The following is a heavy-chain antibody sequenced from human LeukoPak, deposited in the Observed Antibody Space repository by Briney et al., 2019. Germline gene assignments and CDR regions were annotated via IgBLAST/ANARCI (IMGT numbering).Heavy chain of an antibody. D-gene: IGHD3-10*01. J-gene: IGHJ4*02. V-gene: IGHV1-69*05. CDR1: GGTFSSYA. CDR3: AHNYGSGSCYTYYFDY. CDR2: IIPIFGTA. Sequence: ASVKVSCKASGGTFSSYAISWVRQAPGRGLEWMGGIIPIFGTANYAQKFQGRVTITTDESTSTAYMELSSLRSEDTAVYYCAHNYGSGSCYTYYFDYWGQGTLVTVPS.